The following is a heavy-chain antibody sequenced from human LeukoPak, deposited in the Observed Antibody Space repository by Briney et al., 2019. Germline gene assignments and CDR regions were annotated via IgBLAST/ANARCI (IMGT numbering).Heavy chain of an antibody. CDR3: ARGPSGYHNT. J-gene: IGHJ4*02. V-gene: IGHV3-23*01. Sequence: GGSLRLSCAASGFTFSSYGMHWVRQAPGEGLEWVSVISGSGSTTYYADSVKGRFTISRDNSKNTLYLQMNSLRAEDTAVYYCARGPSGYHNTGGQGTLVTASS. CDR1: GFTFSSYG. D-gene: IGHD5-12*01. CDR2: ISGSGSTT.